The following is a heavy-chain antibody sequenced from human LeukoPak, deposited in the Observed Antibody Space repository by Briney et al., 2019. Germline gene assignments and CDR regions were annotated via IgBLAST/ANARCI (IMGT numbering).Heavy chain of an antibody. Sequence: GGSLRLSCAASGFTFSTYSMNWVRQAPGKGLEWVSSISSSSSYMYYADSVKGRFTISRDNSRDTLYLQMNSLRAEDTAVYYCAKGYYDYVWGSYYFDYWGQGTLVTVSS. V-gene: IGHV3-21*04. J-gene: IGHJ4*02. CDR2: ISSSSSYM. D-gene: IGHD3-16*01. CDR3: AKGYYDYVWGSYYFDY. CDR1: GFTFSTYS.